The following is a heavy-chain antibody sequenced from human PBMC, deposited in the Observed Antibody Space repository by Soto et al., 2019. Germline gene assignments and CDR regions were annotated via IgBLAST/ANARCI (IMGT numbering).Heavy chain of an antibody. CDR2: VRPDSGKT. CDR1: GYPFTRDD. CDR3: ANWEGVSD. D-gene: IGHD3-10*01. Sequence: QLVQSGAEVKKPGASVKVSCEASGYPFTRDDLHWVRQATGQGLEYMGWVRPDSGKTGYTQKFQDRVTMTRNTSISTAYMELRSLTSEDTAVYYCANWEGVSDWGQGTLVTVSS. J-gene: IGHJ4*02. V-gene: IGHV1-8*01.